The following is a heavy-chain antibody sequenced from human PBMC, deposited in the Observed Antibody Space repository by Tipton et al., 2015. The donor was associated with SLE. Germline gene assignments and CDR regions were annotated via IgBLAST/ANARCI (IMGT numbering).Heavy chain of an antibody. V-gene: IGHV4-59*12. J-gene: IGHJ5*02. CDR2: IYYSGST. CDR1: GGSISSYY. CDR3: ARDLDHGSRSYRWFDP. Sequence: LRLSCTVSGGSISSYYWSWIRQPPGKGLGWSGYIYYSGSTNYNPSLKSRVTISVDTSKNQFSLKLSSVTAADTAVYYCARDLDHGSRSYRWFDPWGQGTLVTVSS. D-gene: IGHD3-10*01.